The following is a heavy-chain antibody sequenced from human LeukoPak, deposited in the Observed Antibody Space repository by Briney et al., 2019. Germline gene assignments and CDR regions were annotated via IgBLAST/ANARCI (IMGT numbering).Heavy chain of an antibody. V-gene: IGHV4-4*07. CDR3: ARLIASAGTAGFDF. D-gene: IGHD6-13*01. CDR1: GGSISSYY. CDR2: IYSTGST. Sequence: PSETLSLTCTVSGGSISSYYWSWIRRPAGKGLEWIGRIYSTGSTNYNPSLKSRVTMSVDTSKNQFSLRLRSVTAADTAVYYCARLIASAGTAGFDFWGQGALVTVSS. J-gene: IGHJ4*02.